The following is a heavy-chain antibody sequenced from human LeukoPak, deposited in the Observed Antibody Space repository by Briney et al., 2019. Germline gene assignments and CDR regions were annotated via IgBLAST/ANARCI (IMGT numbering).Heavy chain of an antibody. D-gene: IGHD3-10*01. CDR1: GDSISSYY. V-gene: IGHV4-59*08. CDR2: IHYSGIT. Sequence: SETLSLTCTVSGDSISSYYWSWIRQRPGKGLEWIGYIHYSGITNYNPSLKSRVTISVDTSKNQFSLKLSSVTAADTAVYYCARHLDYYGSGIYEYWGQGTLVTVSS. J-gene: IGHJ4*02. CDR3: ARHLDYYGSGIYEY.